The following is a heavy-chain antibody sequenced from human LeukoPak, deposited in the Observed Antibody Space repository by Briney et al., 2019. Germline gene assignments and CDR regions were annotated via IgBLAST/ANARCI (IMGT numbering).Heavy chain of an antibody. CDR3: AKSPDVAGTGRFDY. CDR1: GFTFSSYA. D-gene: IGHD6-19*01. Sequence: PGGSLRVSCAGSGFTFSSYAMNWVRQAPGKGLEWVSGISVSGGSTYYADSVKGRFSISRDDSKNTLYLQMNSLRAEDTAVYYCAKSPDVAGTGRFDYWGQGTLVTVSS. J-gene: IGHJ4*02. V-gene: IGHV3-23*01. CDR2: ISVSGGST.